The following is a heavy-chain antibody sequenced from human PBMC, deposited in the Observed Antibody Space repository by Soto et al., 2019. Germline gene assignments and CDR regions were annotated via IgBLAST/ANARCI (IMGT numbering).Heavy chain of an antibody. Sequence: SVKVSCKASGGTFSSYAISWVRQAPGQGLEWMGGIIPIFGTANYAQKFQGRVTITADKSTSTAYMELSSLRSEDTAVYYCARSMYCSGGSCYYYYYGMEVWGEGTKVTVSS. J-gene: IGHJ6*04. CDR2: IIPIFGTA. CDR3: ARSMYCSGGSCYYYYYGMEV. V-gene: IGHV1-69*06. D-gene: IGHD2-15*01. CDR1: GGTFSSYA.